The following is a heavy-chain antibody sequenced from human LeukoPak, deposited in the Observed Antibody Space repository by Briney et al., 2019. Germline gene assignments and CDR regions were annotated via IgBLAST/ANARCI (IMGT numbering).Heavy chain of an antibody. CDR2: IWYDGSNK. V-gene: IGHV3-33*01. D-gene: IGHD1-26*01. CDR3: ARDRQATTGWFDP. Sequence: PGGSLRLSCAASGFTFSSYGMHWVRQAPGKGLEWVAVIWYDGSNKYYADSVKGRFTISRDNSKNTLYLQVNSLRAEDTAVYYCARDRQATTGWFDPWGQETLVTVSS. J-gene: IGHJ5*02. CDR1: GFTFSSYG.